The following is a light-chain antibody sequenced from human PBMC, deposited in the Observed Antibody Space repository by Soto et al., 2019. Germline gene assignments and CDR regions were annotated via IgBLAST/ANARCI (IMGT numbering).Light chain of an antibody. CDR1: QSVTSNY. J-gene: IGKJ5*01. V-gene: IGKV3-20*01. CDR2: AAS. CDR3: QQYGSTPSIT. Sequence: EIVLTQSPGTLSLSPGERATLSCRASQSVTSNYLAWYQLKPGQAPRLLIYAASNTATGIPDRVSGSGSGTDFTLSISRLEPEDFAVYYCQQYGSTPSITFGQGTRLEIK.